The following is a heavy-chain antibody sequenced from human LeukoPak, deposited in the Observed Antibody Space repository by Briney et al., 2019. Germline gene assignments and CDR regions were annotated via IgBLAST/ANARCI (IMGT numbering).Heavy chain of an antibody. Sequence: GGSLRLSCAASNFTFSSYGMNWVRQAPGKGLEWVAFIRSDGRDKFYADSVKGRFTISRDNSKSTLDLQMNSLRVEDTAVYYCAKDRYSTSSTFTINPFDYWGQGILVTVSS. V-gene: IGHV3-30*02. J-gene: IGHJ4*02. CDR1: NFTFSSYG. CDR3: AKDRYSTSSTFTINPFDY. CDR2: IRSDGRDK. D-gene: IGHD6-13*01.